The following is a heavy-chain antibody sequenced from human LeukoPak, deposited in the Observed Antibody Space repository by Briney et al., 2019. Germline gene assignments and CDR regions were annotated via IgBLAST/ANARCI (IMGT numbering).Heavy chain of an antibody. V-gene: IGHV4-4*09. CDR3: ARYSSSWYGAKYFQH. J-gene: IGHJ1*01. CDR2: IYTSGST. CDR1: GGSISSYY. Sequence: SETLSLTCTVSGGSISSYYWSWIRQPPGKGLEWIGYIYTSGSTNYNPSLKSRVTISVDTSKNQSSLKLSSVTAADTTVYYCARYSSSWYGAKYFQHWGQGTLVTVSS. D-gene: IGHD6-13*01.